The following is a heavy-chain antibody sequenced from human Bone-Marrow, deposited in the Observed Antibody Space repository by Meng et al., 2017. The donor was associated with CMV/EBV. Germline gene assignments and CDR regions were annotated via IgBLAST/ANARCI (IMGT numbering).Heavy chain of an antibody. Sequence: GESLKISCAASGFTFSSYEMNWVRQAPGKGLQWVSYISGSGSTIHYADSVKGRFTISRDNAKNSLYLQMNSLRAEDTAVYFCAKGGYTNNYFDYWGQGTLVTVSS. CDR1: GFTFSSYE. V-gene: IGHV3-48*03. CDR3: AKGGYTNNYFDY. CDR2: ISGSGSTI. J-gene: IGHJ4*02. D-gene: IGHD5-12*01.